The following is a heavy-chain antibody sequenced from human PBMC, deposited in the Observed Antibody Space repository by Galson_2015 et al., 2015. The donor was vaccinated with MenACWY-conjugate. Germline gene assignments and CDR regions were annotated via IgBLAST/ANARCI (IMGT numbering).Heavy chain of an antibody. CDR2: ISYDGSNK. CDR3: AKARRGRVVVTATTDY. CDR1: GFTFSSYG. Sequence: SLRLSCAASGFTFSSYGMHWVRQAPGKGLEWVAVISYDGSNKYYADSVKGRFTISRDNSKNVLYLQMNSLRAEDTAVYYCAKARRGRVVVTATTDYWGQGTLVTVSS. D-gene: IGHD2-21*02. J-gene: IGHJ4*02. V-gene: IGHV3-30*18.